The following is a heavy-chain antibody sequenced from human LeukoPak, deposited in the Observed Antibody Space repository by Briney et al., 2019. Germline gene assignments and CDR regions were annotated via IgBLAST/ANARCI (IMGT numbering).Heavy chain of an antibody. D-gene: IGHD2-2*02. V-gene: IGHV4-39*01. CDR3: TTSRTNDCSSPSCYTDY. CDR1: GASIYTSSSY. J-gene: IGHJ4*02. CDR2: VYYTGST. Sequence: SETLSLTCTVSGASIYTSSSYWGWIRQPPGKGLEWIASVYYTGSTYYSPSLKSRATISVDTSKNRFSLELNSVTAADTAVYYCTTSRTNDCSSPSCYTDYWGQGTLVTVSS.